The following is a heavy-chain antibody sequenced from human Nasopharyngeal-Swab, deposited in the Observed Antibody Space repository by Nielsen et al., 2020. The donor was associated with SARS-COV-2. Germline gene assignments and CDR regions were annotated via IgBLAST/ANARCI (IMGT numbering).Heavy chain of an antibody. CDR2: INPTDGST. D-gene: IGHD1-7*01. J-gene: IGHJ6*02. CDR3: ARVLPFRITGTSGMDV. V-gene: IGHV1-46*01. Sequence: WVRQAPGQGLEWMGIINPTDGSTSYAQKFEGRVTMTRVTSTSTVYMELNSLRSEGTAVYYCARVLPFRITGTSGMDVWGQGTTVTVSS.